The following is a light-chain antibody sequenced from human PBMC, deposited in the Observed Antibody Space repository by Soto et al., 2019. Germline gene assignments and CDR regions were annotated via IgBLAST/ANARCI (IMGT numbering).Light chain of an antibody. CDR1: SSDVGAYNY. J-gene: IGLJ1*01. CDR3: CSYTSSSSLV. Sequence: QSVLTQPASVSGSPVQSITISCTGTSSDVGAYNYVSWYQQYPGKAPKLMIYDVTSRPSGVSNRFSGSKSGNAASLTISGLQAEDEADYYCCSYTSSSSLVFGTGTKVTVL. V-gene: IGLV2-14*03. CDR2: DVT.